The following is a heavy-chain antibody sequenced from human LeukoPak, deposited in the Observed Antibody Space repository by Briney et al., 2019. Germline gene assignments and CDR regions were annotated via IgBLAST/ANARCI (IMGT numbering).Heavy chain of an antibody. V-gene: IGHV3-30-3*01. J-gene: IGHJ4*02. CDR1: GFTFSSYA. D-gene: IGHD1-26*01. CDR2: ISYDGSNK. CDR3: ARGGGATINWFDY. Sequence: PGRSLRLSCAASGFTFSSYAMHWVRQAPAKGLEWVAVISYDGSNKYYADSVKGRFTISRDNSKNTRYLQMNSLRAEDTAVYYCARGGGATINWFDYWGQGTLVTVSS.